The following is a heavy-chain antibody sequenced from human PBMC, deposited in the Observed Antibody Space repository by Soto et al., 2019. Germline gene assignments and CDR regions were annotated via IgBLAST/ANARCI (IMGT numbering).Heavy chain of an antibody. Sequence: GGSLRLACAASGFTFSSYGMHWVRQAPGKGLEWVAVISYDGSNKYYADSVKGRFTISRDNSKNTLYLQMNSLRAEDTAVYYCAKGPDWNPEPYYFDYWGQGTLVTVS. J-gene: IGHJ4*02. CDR3: AKGPDWNPEPYYFDY. D-gene: IGHD1-1*01. CDR1: GFTFSSYG. CDR2: ISYDGSNK. V-gene: IGHV3-30*18.